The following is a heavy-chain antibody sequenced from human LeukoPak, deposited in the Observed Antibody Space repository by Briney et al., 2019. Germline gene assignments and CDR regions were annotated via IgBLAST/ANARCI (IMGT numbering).Heavy chain of an antibody. CDR1: GGSLSSYL. CDR3: ARGQYSGSCFDN. D-gene: IGHD1-26*01. Sequence: SETLSLTCTVSGGSLSSYLWSWIRQPPGPGLEWIGYIYYSGSTNYNPSLKSRVTILVDTSKNQFSLKVSSVTAADTAVYYCARGQYSGSCFDNWGQGSLVTVSS. V-gene: IGHV4-59*01. CDR2: IYYSGST. J-gene: IGHJ4*02.